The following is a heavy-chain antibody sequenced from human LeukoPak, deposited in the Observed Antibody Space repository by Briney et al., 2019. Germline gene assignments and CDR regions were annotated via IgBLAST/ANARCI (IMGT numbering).Heavy chain of an antibody. Sequence: VASVKVSCKASGYTFTGYYMHWVRQAPGQGLEWMGWINPSSGGTNYAQKLQGRVTMTTDTSTSTAYMELRSLRSDDTAVYYCAGHGSGSYYTEYYMDVWGKGTTVTISS. J-gene: IGHJ6*03. CDR2: INPSSGGT. D-gene: IGHD3-10*01. V-gene: IGHV1-2*02. CDR3: AGHGSGSYYTEYYMDV. CDR1: GYTFTGYY.